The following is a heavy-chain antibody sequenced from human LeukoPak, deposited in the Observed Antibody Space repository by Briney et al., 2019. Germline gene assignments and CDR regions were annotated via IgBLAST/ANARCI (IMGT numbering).Heavy chain of an antibody. CDR2: IYYSGST. J-gene: IGHJ5*02. V-gene: IGHV4-59*01. CDR3: ARFRSFIAPTNWFDP. D-gene: IGHD6-13*01. CDR1: GGSISSYY. Sequence: SETLSLTCTVSGGSISSYYWSWIRQPPGKGLEWIGYIYYSGSTNYNPSLKSRVTISVDTSKNQFSLKLSSVTAADTAVYYCARFRSFIAPTNWFDPWGQGTLVTVSS.